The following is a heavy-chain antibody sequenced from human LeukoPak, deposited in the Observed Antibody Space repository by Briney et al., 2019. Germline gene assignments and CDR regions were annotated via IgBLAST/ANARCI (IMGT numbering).Heavy chain of an antibody. CDR2: IYYSGST. Sequence: PSETLSLTCTVSGGSLSSYYWSWIRQPPGKGLEWIGYIYYSGSTNYNPSLKSRVTISVDTSKNQFSLKLSSVTAADTAVYYCARAASEWELYFDYWGQGTLVTVSS. J-gene: IGHJ4*02. V-gene: IGHV4-59*01. CDR3: ARAASEWELYFDY. CDR1: GGSLSSYY. D-gene: IGHD1-26*01.